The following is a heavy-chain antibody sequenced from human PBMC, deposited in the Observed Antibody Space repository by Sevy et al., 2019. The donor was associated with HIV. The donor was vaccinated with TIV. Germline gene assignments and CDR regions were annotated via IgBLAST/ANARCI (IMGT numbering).Heavy chain of an antibody. Sequence: GESLKISCAASGFTFSSYWMSWVRQAPGKGLEWVATMKEDGSERNYVDSVKGRFTISRDNAKNSLYLQMNSLRAEGTAVYYCVREGVGGYSYSLDCWGQGTLVTVSS. D-gene: IGHD5-18*01. CDR1: GFTFSSYW. V-gene: IGHV3-7*01. J-gene: IGHJ4*02. CDR2: MKEDGSER. CDR3: VREGVGGYSYSLDC.